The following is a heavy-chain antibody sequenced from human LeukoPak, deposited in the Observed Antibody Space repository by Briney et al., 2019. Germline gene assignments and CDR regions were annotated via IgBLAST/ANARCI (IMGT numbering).Heavy chain of an antibody. CDR1: GFTFTTHV. CDR3: AKGVAAVGTWWWPNFDY. J-gene: IGHJ4*02. V-gene: IGHV3-23*01. CDR2: IRGSGGGT. D-gene: IGHD6-13*01. Sequence: PGGSLRLSCAASGFTFTTHVMNWVRQAPGKGLEWVSAIRGSGGGTYYADSVKGRFTISRDNSKNTVYLEMNSLRAEDTAVYYCAKGVAAVGTWWWPNFDYWGQGTLVTVSS.